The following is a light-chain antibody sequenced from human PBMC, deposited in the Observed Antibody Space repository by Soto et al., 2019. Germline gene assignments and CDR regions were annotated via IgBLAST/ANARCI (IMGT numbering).Light chain of an antibody. J-gene: IGKJ5*01. V-gene: IGKV1-39*01. Sequence: DIQMTQSPSSLSASVGDRVTITCRASQSISSYLNWYQQKPGKAPKLLIYAAYSLQSGVQSRFSGSGSGTDCTLTIRSLQPEDVVTDGCEQRYSTPITFGQGTRL. CDR3: EQRYSTPIT. CDR2: AAY. CDR1: QSISSY.